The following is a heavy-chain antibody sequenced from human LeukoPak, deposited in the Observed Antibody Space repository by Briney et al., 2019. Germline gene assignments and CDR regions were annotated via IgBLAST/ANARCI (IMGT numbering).Heavy chain of an antibody. V-gene: IGHV3-74*01. D-gene: IGHD2/OR15-2a*01. CDR1: GFTFSSYG. Sequence: GGSLRLSCAASGFTFSSYGMHWVRQVPGKGLVWVSHINSDGSWTSYADSVKGRFTISKDNAKNTVYLQMNSLRAEDTAVYYCVSFYETYWGRGTLVTVSS. CDR3: VSFYETY. CDR2: INSDGSWT. J-gene: IGHJ4*02.